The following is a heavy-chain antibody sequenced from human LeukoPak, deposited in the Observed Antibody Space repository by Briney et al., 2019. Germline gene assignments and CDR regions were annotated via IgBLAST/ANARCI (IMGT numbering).Heavy chain of an antibody. CDR3: ASELYDFWSGYYPKAGFDP. CDR2: INNDGSYI. Sequence: GGSLRLSCAASGFTFSTYVMNWVRQAPGKGLEWVSSINNDGSYIYYAGSVKGRFTISRDNAKNSLYLQMNSLRAEDTAVYYCASELYDFWSGYYPKAGFDPWGQGTLVTVSS. V-gene: IGHV3-21*01. J-gene: IGHJ5*02. CDR1: GFTFSTYV. D-gene: IGHD3-3*01.